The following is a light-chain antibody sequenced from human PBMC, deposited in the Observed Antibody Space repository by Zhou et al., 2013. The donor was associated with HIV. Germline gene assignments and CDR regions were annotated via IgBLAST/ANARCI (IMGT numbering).Light chain of an antibody. J-gene: IGKJ2*01. Sequence: EIILTQSPATLSVFPGERVTLSCRASQNVYNNLAWYQQKPGQAPRLLIYDASTRASGVPARFSGRGSGTEYTLTLSSLQSEDSAIYYCQQYNNWPPQFTFGQGTKLAIK. CDR1: QNVYNN. CDR2: DAS. CDR3: QQYNNWPPQFT. V-gene: IGKV3-15*01.